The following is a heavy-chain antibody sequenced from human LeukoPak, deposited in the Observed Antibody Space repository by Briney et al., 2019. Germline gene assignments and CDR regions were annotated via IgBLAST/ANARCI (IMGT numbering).Heavy chain of an antibody. V-gene: IGHV4-34*01. D-gene: IGHD6-13*01. Sequence: IPSETLSLTCAVYGGSFSAYYWSWIRQPPGKGLEWIGEINHSGSTNYNPSLKSRVTISVDTSKNQFSLKLSSVTAADTAVYYCARVIAAAGKISYYYYYMDVWGKGTTVTVSS. CDR1: GGSFSAYY. J-gene: IGHJ6*03. CDR2: INHSGST. CDR3: ARVIAAAGKISYYYYYMDV.